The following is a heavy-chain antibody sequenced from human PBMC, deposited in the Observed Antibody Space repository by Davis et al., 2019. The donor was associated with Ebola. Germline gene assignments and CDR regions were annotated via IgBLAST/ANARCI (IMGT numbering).Heavy chain of an antibody. CDR2: IDVGNVNT. CDR1: GYSFTAYA. CDR3: ARVRVAVAPAAGNGMDV. J-gene: IGHJ6*04. Sequence: AASVKVSCKASGYSFTAYALYWMRQAPGHRLEWMGWIDVGNVNTKYSQKLQGRVIITRDTSASTVYMQLSSLTSEDTAVYYCARVRVAVAPAAGNGMDVWGKGTTVTVSS. V-gene: IGHV1-3*01. D-gene: IGHD2-2*01.